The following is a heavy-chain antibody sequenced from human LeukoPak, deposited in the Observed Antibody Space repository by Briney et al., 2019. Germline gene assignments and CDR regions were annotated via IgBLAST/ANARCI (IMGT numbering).Heavy chain of an antibody. CDR3: ATYSYDTLYYFDY. D-gene: IGHD3-22*01. V-gene: IGHV3-30*02. Sequence: GGSLRLSCAASGFTFSSYGMHWVRQAPGKGLEWVAFIRYDGSNKYYADSVKGRFTISRDNSKNTLYLQMNSLRAEDTAVYYCATYSYDTLYYFDYWGQGTLVTVSS. J-gene: IGHJ4*02. CDR2: IRYDGSNK. CDR1: GFTFSSYG.